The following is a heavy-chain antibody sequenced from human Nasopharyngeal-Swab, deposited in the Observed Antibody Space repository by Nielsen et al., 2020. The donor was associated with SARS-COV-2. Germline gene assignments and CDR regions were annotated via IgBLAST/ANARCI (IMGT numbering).Heavy chain of an antibody. Sequence: GSLRLSCTVSGVSITSQYWSWIRQPPGKGLEWIGYISPHSGTSYTPSLKSRVTMFMDTSKNQFSLRLTSVTAADTAVYYCAKEGATGWFDPCGQGTLVTVSS. J-gene: IGHJ5*02. D-gene: IGHD1-26*01. V-gene: IGHV4-59*11. CDR3: AKEGATGWFDP. CDR1: GVSITSQY. CDR2: ISPHSGT.